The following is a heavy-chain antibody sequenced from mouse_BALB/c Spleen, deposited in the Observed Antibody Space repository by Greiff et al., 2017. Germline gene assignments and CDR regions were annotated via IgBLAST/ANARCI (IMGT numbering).Heavy chain of an antibody. D-gene: IGHD1-1*01. Sequence: EVKLVESGGGLVQPGGSLKLSCAASGFDFSRYWMSWVRQAPGKGLEWIGEINPDSSTINYTPSLKDKFIISRDNAKNTLYLQMSKVRSEDTALYYCAHYYGSSYAYWGQGTLVTVSA. V-gene: IGHV4-1*02. J-gene: IGHJ3*01. CDR1: GFDFSRYW. CDR3: AHYYGSSYAY. CDR2: INPDSSTI.